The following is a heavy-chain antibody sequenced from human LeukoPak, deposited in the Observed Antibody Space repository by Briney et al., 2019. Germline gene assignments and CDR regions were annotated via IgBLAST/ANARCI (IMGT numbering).Heavy chain of an antibody. D-gene: IGHD3-3*01. CDR2: MNPNSGNT. Sequence: ASVKVSCKASGYTFTSYDINWVRQATGQGLEWMGWMNPNSGNTGYAQKFQGRVTITRNTSISTAYMELSSLRSEDTAVYYCARRPSGYYNYYYMDVWGKGTTVTVSS. CDR1: GYTFTSYD. J-gene: IGHJ6*03. V-gene: IGHV1-8*03. CDR3: ARRPSGYYNYYYMDV.